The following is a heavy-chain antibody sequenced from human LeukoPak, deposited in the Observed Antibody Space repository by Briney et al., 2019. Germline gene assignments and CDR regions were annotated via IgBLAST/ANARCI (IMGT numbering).Heavy chain of an antibody. V-gene: IGHV3-33*06. J-gene: IGHJ6*03. Sequence: GGSLRLSCAASGFTFSSYGMHWVRQAPGKGLEWVAVIWYDGSNKYYVDSVKGRFTISRDDSENTLYLQMNSLRAEDTAVYYCAKDGDRGEYYYYYYMDVWGKGTTVTVSS. CDR3: AKDGDRGEYYYYYYMDV. CDR2: IWYDGSNK. D-gene: IGHD3-10*01. CDR1: GFTFSSYG.